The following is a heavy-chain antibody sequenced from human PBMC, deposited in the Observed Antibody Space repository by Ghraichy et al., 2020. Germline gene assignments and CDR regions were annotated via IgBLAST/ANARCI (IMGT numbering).Heavy chain of an antibody. J-gene: IGHJ4*02. CDR2: IIPILGIA. Sequence: SVKVSCRASGGTFSSYAISWVRQAPGQGLEWMGRIIPILGIANYAQKFQGRVTITADKSTSTAYMELSSLRSEDTAVYYCARLEERVDYWGQGTLVTVSS. CDR3: ARLEERVDY. D-gene: IGHD1-1*01. V-gene: IGHV1-69*04. CDR1: GGTFSSYA.